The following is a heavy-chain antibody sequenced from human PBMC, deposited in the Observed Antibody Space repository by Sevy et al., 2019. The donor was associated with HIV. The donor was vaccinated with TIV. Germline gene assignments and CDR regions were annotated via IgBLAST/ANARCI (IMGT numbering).Heavy chain of an antibody. Sequence: GGSLRLSCTASGFTFSDSWMHWVRQAPGKGLEWLANINQNGTEIYSVDSVKGRFTFSRDNTKNSVYLQMNSLRAEDTAIYYCAINSDYGMDAWGQGTTVTVSS. CDR3: AINSDYGMDA. CDR1: GFTFSDSW. CDR2: INQNGTEI. V-gene: IGHV3-7*01. J-gene: IGHJ6*02. D-gene: IGHD4-4*01.